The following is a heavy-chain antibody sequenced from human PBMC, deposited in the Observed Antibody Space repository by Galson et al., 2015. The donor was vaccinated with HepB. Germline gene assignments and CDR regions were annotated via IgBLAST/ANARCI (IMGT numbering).Heavy chain of an antibody. CDR1: GYTFTSYG. CDR3: AREGAAAGGKTYYYYYYGMDV. Sequence: SVKVSCKASGYTFTSYGISWVRQAPGQGLEWMGWISACNGNTNYAQKLQGRVTMTTDTSTSTAYMELRSLRSDDTAVYYCAREGAAAGGKTYYYYYYGMDVWGQGTTVTVSS. J-gene: IGHJ6*02. D-gene: IGHD6-13*01. V-gene: IGHV1-18*01. CDR2: ISACNGNT.